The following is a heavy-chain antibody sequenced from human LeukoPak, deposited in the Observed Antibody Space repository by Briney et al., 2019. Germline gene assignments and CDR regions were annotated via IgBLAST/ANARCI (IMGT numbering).Heavy chain of an antibody. CDR3: ARDNSVGETAWWFDP. D-gene: IGHD1-26*01. V-gene: IGHV1-46*01. J-gene: IGHJ5*02. CDR1: GYSFTSYY. Sequence: ASVKVSCKASGYSFTSYYMHWVRQAPGQGLEWRGFINPRGSSAAYAQKFQGRLTMTRDTFTSTDYMELTSLTADDTAVYCSARDNSVGETAWWFDPWGQGTLVTVSS. CDR2: INPRGSSA.